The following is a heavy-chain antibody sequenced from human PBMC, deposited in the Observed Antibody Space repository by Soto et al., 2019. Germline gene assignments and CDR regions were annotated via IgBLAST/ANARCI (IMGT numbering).Heavy chain of an antibody. CDR1: GLRSEIFA. J-gene: IGHJ5*02. V-gene: IGHV3-23*01. CDR2: ISSDGGGR. CDR3: AATQSLLQGGFDP. Sequence: GDSLPPGPAHSGLRSEIFAFRWVRQAPGKELERVSTISSDGGGRYYADSVRGRFTISRDDINHTVMLELNSLRPDDTATYYCAATQSLLQGGFDP. D-gene: IGHD6-19*01.